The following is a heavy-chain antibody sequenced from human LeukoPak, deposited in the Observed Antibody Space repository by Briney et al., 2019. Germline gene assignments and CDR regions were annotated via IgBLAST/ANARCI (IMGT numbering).Heavy chain of an antibody. CDR3: ARGPYSYDSSGAFDI. CDR1: GDSISSGDYY. CDR2: ISSSGST. J-gene: IGHJ3*02. V-gene: IGHV4-61*02. Sequence: PSETLSLTCTVSGDSISSGDYYWSWIRQPAGKGLEWVGRISSSGSTNYNPSLKSRVTISVDTSKNQFSLKLSSVTAADTAVYFCARGPYSYDSSGAFDIWGQGTMVTVSS. D-gene: IGHD3-22*01.